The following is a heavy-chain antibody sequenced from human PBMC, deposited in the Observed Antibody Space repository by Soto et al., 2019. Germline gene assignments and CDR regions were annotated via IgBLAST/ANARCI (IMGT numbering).Heavy chain of an antibody. CDR2: ISGDGSST. V-gene: IGHV3-74*01. CDR3: TRSLPGTYGAFDL. J-gene: IGHJ3*01. D-gene: IGHD1-7*01. Sequence: EVQLVDSGGGLVQPGGSLRLSCAASEFTFRRYWMHWVRQSPGKGLVWVSRISGDGSSTTYADSVRGRFTISRDNAKNTGYLQMNRLRAAHTAVYYYTRSLPGTYGAFDLWGQGTMVTVSS. CDR1: EFTFRRYW.